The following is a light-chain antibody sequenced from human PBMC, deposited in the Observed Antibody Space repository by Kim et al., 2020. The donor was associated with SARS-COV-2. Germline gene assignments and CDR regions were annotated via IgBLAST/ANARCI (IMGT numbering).Light chain of an antibody. CDR2: GNS. Sequence: QSVLTQPPSVSGAPGQRVTISCTGSSSNIGAGYDVHWYQQLPGTAPKLLIHGNSNRPSGVPDRFSGSKSGTSASLAITGLQAEDEADYYCQSYDSSLSVNWVFGGGTQLTVL. V-gene: IGLV1-40*01. CDR3: QSYDSSLSVNWV. CDR1: SSNIGAGYD. J-gene: IGLJ3*02.